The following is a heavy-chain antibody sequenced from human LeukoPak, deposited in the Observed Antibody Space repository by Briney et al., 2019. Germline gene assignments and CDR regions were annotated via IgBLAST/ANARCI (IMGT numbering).Heavy chain of an antibody. V-gene: IGHV3-30*04. Sequence: GGSLRLSCAASGFTFSSYAMHWVRQAPGKGLEWVAAMSFDGTNKYYADSVKGRFTIFRDNSKNTLYLQMNSLRAEDTAVYYCARAKRNGFDIWGQGTMVTVSS. J-gene: IGHJ3*02. CDR1: GFTFSSYA. CDR2: MSFDGTNK. CDR3: ARAKRNGFDI.